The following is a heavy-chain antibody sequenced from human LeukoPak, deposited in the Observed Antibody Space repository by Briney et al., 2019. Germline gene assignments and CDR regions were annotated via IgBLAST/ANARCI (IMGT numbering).Heavy chain of an antibody. V-gene: IGHV1-18*04. Sequence: GASVKVSCKASGYTFTSYGISWVRQAPGQGLEWMGWISAYNGNTNYAQKLQGRVTMPTDTSTSRAPMELRSLRSDDTAVYYCARRYSSGWYRYFDDCGQGTLVTVYS. J-gene: IGHJ4*02. D-gene: IGHD6-19*01. CDR3: ARRYSSGWYRYFDD. CDR1: GYTFTSYG. CDR2: ISAYNGNT.